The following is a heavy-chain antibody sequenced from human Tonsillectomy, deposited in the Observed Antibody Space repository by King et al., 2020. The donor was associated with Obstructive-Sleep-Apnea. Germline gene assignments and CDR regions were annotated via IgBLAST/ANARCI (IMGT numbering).Heavy chain of an antibody. CDR3: ARDVPVVVPAAMPGFNWFDP. J-gene: IGHJ5*02. CDR1: GFTFSTYA. Sequence: VQLVESGGGVVQPGRSLRLSCAASGFTFSTYAMYWVRQAPGKGLERVAVISYDGSKKYYADSVKGRFTISRDNSKNTLYLQMNSMRAEETAVYYCARDVPVVVPAAMPGFNWFDPWGQGTLVIVSS. V-gene: IGHV3-30-3*01. D-gene: IGHD2-2*01. CDR2: ISYDGSKK.